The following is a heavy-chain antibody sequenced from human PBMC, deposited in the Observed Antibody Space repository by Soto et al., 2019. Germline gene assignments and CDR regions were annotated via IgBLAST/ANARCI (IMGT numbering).Heavy chain of an antibody. V-gene: IGHV2-5*02. CDR3: AHRDPHYRNNWNGGWFDP. CDR2: IYWDDDK. D-gene: IGHD1-20*01. J-gene: IGHJ5*02. Sequence: QITLKESGQTLVKPTQTLTLTCTFSGFSLNTNGAGVGWIRQPPGKALEWLALIYWDDDKRYSPSLKSRLTIFKEATKNKVFLTMTNMAPVDTATYYCAHRDPHYRNNWNGGWFDPWAREPWSPSLQ. CDR1: GFSLNTNGAG.